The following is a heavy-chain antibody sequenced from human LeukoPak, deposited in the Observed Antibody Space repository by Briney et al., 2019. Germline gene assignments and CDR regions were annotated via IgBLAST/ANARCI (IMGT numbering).Heavy chain of an antibody. Sequence: PGGSLRLSCAASEFTFSSYSMNWVRQAPGKGLEWVSYITNSGNSKSYADSVKGRFTISRVNAKNSLYLQMNSLRAEDTAVYYCARWSTSLGDYWGQGTLVTVSS. J-gene: IGHJ4*02. V-gene: IGHV3-48*04. CDR1: EFTFSSYS. CDR3: ARWSTSLGDY. D-gene: IGHD2-2*01. CDR2: ITNSGNSK.